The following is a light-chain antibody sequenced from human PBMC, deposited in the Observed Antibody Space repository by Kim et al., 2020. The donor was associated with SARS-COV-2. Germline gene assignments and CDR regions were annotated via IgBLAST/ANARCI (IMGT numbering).Light chain of an antibody. CDR2: DTA. J-gene: IGKJ1*01. CDR1: QSVSSL. CDR3: QQYNNSPRT. Sequence: DIQMTQSPSTLSASIGDRVTITCRASQSVSSLLAWYQQKPGKAPKLLIFDTATLKSGVPSRFSGRGSRTEFTLTIRSLQPEDFATYYCQQYNNSPRTFGQGTKVEIK. V-gene: IGKV1-5*01.